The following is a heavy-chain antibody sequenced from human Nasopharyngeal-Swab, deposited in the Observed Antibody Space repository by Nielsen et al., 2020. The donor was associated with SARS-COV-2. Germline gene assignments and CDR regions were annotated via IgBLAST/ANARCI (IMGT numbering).Heavy chain of an antibody. J-gene: IGHJ4*02. CDR3: ARGLYSSNNY. D-gene: IGHD6-13*01. CDR2: IIPIFGTA. CDR1: GYTLTELS. V-gene: IGHV1-69*06. Sequence: SVKVSCKVSGYTLTELSMHWVRQAPGQGLEWMGGIIPIFGTANYAQKFQGRVTITADKSTSTAYMELSSLRSEDTAVYYCARGLYSSNNYWGQGTLVTVSS.